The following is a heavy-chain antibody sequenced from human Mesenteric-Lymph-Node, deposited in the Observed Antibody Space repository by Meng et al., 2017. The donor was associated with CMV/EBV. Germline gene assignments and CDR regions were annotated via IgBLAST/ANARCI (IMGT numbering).Heavy chain of an antibody. CDR1: GGSFSTYG. V-gene: IGHV1-69*06. CDR2: IIPIFGKA. D-gene: IGHD2-15*01. CDR3: AREGARGPKNSFDY. J-gene: IGHJ4*02. Sequence: KASGGSFSTYGFSWVRQAPGQGLEWMGGIIPIFGKANYAQKFQGRVTITADKSTSTVYMELSSLRFEDTAVYYCAREGARGPKNSFDYWGQGTLVTVSS.